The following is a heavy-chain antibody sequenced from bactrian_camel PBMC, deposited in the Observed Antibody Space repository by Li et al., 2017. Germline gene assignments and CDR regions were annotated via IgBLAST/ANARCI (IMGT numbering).Heavy chain of an antibody. CDR1: GFTFSNRD. J-gene: IGHJ7*01. D-gene: IGHD2*01. Sequence: VQLVESGGGLVQPGESLRLSCAASGFTFSNRDMSWVRQAPGKGLEWVSSINHNGGYIYSTDSVKGRFTISRDNAKNTLYLQLNSLKTEDTAMYYCAKDLPEWGGGSYYGVDYWGKGTQVTVS. V-gene: IGHV3S40*01. CDR2: INHNGGYI.